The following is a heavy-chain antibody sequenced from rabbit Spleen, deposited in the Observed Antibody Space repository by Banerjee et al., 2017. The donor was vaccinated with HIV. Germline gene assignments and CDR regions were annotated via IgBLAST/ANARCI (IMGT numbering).Heavy chain of an antibody. CDR3: ARDTSTSFSTYGMDL. J-gene: IGHJ6*01. CDR2: IDCRSSGFT. CDR1: GFDFSNYG. D-gene: IGHD1-1*01. V-gene: IGHV1S45*01. Sequence: QEQLVESGGGLVQPGGSLKLSCKASGFDFSNYGVSWVRQAPGKGLEWIACIDCRSSGFTYYASWAKGRFTISKTSSTTVTLQMTSLTAADTATYFCARDTSTSFSTYGMDLWGPGTLVTVS.